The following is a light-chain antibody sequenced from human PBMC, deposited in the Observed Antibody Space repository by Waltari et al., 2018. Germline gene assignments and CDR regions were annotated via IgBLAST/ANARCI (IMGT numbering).Light chain of an antibody. CDR3: SSYTSSSTLEV. V-gene: IGLV2-14*01. J-gene: IGLJ2*01. Sequence: QSALTQPASVSGSPGQSITISCPGTRRDGAGYNYGSLYQQHPGKAPKLMIYGVSNRPSGVSNRFSGSKSGNTASLTISGLQAEDEADYYCSSYTSSSTLEVFGGGTKLTVL. CDR2: GVS. CDR1: RRDGAGYNY.